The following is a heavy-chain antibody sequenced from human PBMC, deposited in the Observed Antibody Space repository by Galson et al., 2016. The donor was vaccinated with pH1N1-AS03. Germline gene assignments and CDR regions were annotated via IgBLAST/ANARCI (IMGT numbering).Heavy chain of an antibody. CDR2: INSRSDTI. D-gene: IGHD5-12*01. Sequence: SLRLSCAASEFTFSIYHMSWVRQAPGKGLEWVSYINSRSDTIYYADSVKGRFTISRDNAKNLLYLQMSSLRDDDTAVYYCARDSGYGGTCDHGGQGALVTVFS. V-gene: IGHV3-48*02. CDR1: EFTFSIYH. CDR3: ARDSGYGGTCDH. J-gene: IGHJ4*02.